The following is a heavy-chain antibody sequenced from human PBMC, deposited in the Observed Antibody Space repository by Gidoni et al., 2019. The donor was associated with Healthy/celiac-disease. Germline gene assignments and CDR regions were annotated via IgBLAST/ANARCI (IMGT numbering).Heavy chain of an antibody. D-gene: IGHD6-6*01. Sequence: QVQLQQSGPGLVKPSQTLSLTCAISGDSVSSNSAAWNWIRQSPSRGLEWLGRTYYRSKWYNDYAVSVKSRITINPDTSKKQFSLQLNSVTPEDTAVYYCAREGKYSSSSGRFCFDLWGRGTLVTVSS. CDR3: AREGKYSSSSGRFCFDL. CDR2: TYYRSKWYN. CDR1: GDSVSSNSAA. J-gene: IGHJ2*01. V-gene: IGHV6-1*01.